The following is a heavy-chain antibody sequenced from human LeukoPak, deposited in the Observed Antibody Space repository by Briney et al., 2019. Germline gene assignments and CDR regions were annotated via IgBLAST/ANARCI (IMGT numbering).Heavy chain of an antibody. V-gene: IGHV1-8*01. CDR1: GYTFTSYD. D-gene: IGHD2-2*02. CDR3: ARCGGSSTSCYNGY. CDR2: MNPNSGNT. Sequence: ASVKVSCKASGYTFTSYDINWVRQATGQGLEWMGWMNPNSGNTGYAQKFQGRVTMTRNTSISTAYMELSSLRSEDTAVYYCARCGGSSTSCYNGYWGQGTLVTVSS. J-gene: IGHJ4*02.